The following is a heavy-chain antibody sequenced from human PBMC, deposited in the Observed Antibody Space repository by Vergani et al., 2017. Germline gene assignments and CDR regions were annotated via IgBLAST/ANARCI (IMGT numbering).Heavy chain of an antibody. CDR2: IWSDGSNQ. V-gene: IGHV3-33*01. Sequence: QVQLVESGGGVVQPGRSLRLSCAASGFTFSSYGMHWVRQAPGKGLEGVAVIWSDGSNQYYADSVKGRFTISRDNSKNTLYLQMYSLRAEDTAVYYCARELTTVVEYYFDYWGQGTLVTVSS. CDR1: GFTFSSYG. J-gene: IGHJ4*02. D-gene: IGHD4-23*01. CDR3: ARELTTVVEYYFDY.